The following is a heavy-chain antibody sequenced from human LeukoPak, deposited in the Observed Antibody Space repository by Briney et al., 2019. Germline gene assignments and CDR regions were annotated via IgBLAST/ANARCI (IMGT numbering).Heavy chain of an antibody. CDR1: GDSIRSYY. CDR3: VREGYYGSGNLDY. J-gene: IGHJ4*02. CDR2: IYDSGST. V-gene: IGHV4-59*01. Sequence: SEPLSLTCTVSGDSIRSYYWSWFRRPPGKALEWIGHIYDSGSTNYTPSLKSRGTMSLDTSKSQSSIKRSAVTAAGTAVYYCVREGYYGSGNLDYWGEGTLVTASS. D-gene: IGHD3-10*01.